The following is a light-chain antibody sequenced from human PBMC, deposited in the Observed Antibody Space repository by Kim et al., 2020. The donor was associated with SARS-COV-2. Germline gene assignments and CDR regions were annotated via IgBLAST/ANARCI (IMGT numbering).Light chain of an antibody. CDR3: LQGTHWPKT. Sequence: QPASISCRSSQSLVNRDGNTYLNWLQQRPGQSPRRLNYQVSKRDSGVPDRFSGSGSGTDFTLKISGVEAEDVGVYYCLQGTHWPKTFGQGTKLEI. CDR1: QSLVNRDGNTY. V-gene: IGKV2-30*01. J-gene: IGKJ2*01. CDR2: QVS.